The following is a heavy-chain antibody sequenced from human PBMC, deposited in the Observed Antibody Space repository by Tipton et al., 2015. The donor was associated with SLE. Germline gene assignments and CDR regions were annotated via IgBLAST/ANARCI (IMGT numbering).Heavy chain of an antibody. D-gene: IGHD6-13*01. Sequence: TLSLTCTVSGGSVSSGSYYWAWIRQPPGKGPEWIGTIYYSGSTYYYPSLKSRITISVDTSQNQFSLTLSSVTAADTAVYYCARESGSSWPYYYHYYMDVWGKGTTVTVSS. CDR1: GGSVSSGSYY. CDR3: ARESGSSWPYYYHYYMDV. J-gene: IGHJ6*03. V-gene: IGHV4-39*07. CDR2: IYYSGST.